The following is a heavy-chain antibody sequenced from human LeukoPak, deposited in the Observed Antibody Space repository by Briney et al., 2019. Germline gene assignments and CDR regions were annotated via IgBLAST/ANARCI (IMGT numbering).Heavy chain of an antibody. CDR3: ATYRQVLLPFES. V-gene: IGHV3-23*01. Sequence: PGGSLRLSCAASGFTFSTFAMIWVRQPPGKGLEWVSSIFPSGGEIHYADSARGRFTISRDNSKSTPSLQMNSLRAEDTAIYYCATYRQVLLPFESWGQGTLVTVSS. J-gene: IGHJ4*02. CDR1: GFTFSTFA. D-gene: IGHD5-18*01. CDR2: IFPSGGEI.